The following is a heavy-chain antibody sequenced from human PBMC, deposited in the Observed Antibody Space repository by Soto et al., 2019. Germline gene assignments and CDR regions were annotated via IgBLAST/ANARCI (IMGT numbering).Heavy chain of an antibody. D-gene: IGHD3-16*01. J-gene: IGHJ3*02. V-gene: IGHV5-51*01. CDR3: ARARRDGYKSLLGGAFDI. Sequence: GESLKISCKGSGYSFTSYWIGWVRQMPGKGLEWMGIIYPGDSDTRYSPSFQGQVTISADKSISTAYLQWSSLKASDTAMYYCARARRDGYKSLLGGAFDIWGQGTMVTVSS. CDR2: IYPGDSDT. CDR1: GYSFTSYW.